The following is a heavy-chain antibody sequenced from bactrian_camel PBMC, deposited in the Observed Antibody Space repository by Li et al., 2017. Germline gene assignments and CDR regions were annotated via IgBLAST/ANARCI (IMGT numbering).Heavy chain of an antibody. CDR3: AAGQGVGWCLDVIRVGAEADFDY. D-gene: IGHD5*01. J-gene: IGHJ6*01. CDR1: APTYSINC. V-gene: IGHV3S54*01. Sequence: QVQLVESGGGAVQAGGSLRLSCVASAPTYSINCMGWFRQAPGQEREGVAAIDSGDDSTYYIDSVKGRFTISQDNAMNMFNLQMNSLKPEDTGTYTCAAGQGVGWCLDVIRVGAEADFDYWGQGTQVTVS. CDR2: IDSGDDST.